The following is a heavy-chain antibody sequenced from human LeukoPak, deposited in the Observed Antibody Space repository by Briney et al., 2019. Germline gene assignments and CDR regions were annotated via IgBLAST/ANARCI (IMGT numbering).Heavy chain of an antibody. CDR2: IFYSGSA. J-gene: IGHJ4*02. CDR3: ARGGAVTNFGY. Sequence: KPSETLSLTCTVSGGSTSSYYWNWIRQPPGKGLEWIGYIFYSGSANYNPSLKSRVTISIDTSKNQFSLRLNSVTAADTAVYFCARGGAVTNFGYWGQGTLVTVSS. CDR1: GGSTSSYY. V-gene: IGHV4-59*01. D-gene: IGHD4-17*01.